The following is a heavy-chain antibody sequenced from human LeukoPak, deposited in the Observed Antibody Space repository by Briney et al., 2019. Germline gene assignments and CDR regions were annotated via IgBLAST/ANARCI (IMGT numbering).Heavy chain of an antibody. CDR1: GGSISSGGYY. V-gene: IGHV4-31*03. CDR3: ARGGCSSTSCYPRFIWFDP. CDR2: IYYSGST. D-gene: IGHD2-2*01. J-gene: IGHJ5*02. Sequence: SETLSLTCTVSGGSISSGGYYWSWIRQHPGKGLEWIGYIYYSGSTYYNPSLKSRVTISVDTSKNQFSLKLSSVTAADTAVYYCARGGCSSTSCYPRFIWFDPWGQGTLVTVSS.